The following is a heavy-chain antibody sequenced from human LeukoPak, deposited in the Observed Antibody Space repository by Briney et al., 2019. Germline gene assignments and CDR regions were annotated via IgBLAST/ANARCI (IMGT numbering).Heavy chain of an antibody. Sequence: GRSLRLSCAASGFTFSSYGMHWVRQAPGKGLEWVAVIWYDGSNKYYADSVKGRFTISRDNSKNTLYLQMNSLRAEDTAVYYCARDPYSSSWYSPMSYYYYGMDVWGQGTTVTVSS. D-gene: IGHD6-13*01. CDR3: ARDPYSSSWYSPMSYYYYGMDV. J-gene: IGHJ6*02. V-gene: IGHV3-33*08. CDR2: IWYDGSNK. CDR1: GFTFSSYG.